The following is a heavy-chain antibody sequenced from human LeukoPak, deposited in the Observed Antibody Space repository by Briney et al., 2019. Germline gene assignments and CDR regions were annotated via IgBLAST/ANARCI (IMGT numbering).Heavy chain of an antibody. J-gene: IGHJ4*02. Sequence: GGSLRLSCAAPGFTFSSYWMNWVRQAPGKGLEWVANINQVGNEKNYVDSVKGRFTISRDNARNSLYLEINSLRAEDTAVYYCARDRWGDYYDSSGHPVWGQGTLVTVSS. CDR2: INQVGNEK. D-gene: IGHD3-22*01. V-gene: IGHV3-7*04. CDR3: ARDRWGDYYDSSGHPV. CDR1: GFTFSSYW.